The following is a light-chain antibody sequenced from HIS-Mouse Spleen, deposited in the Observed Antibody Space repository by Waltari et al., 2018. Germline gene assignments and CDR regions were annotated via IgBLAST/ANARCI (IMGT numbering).Light chain of an antibody. J-gene: IGLJ2*01. CDR2: EDR. Sequence: SYALTQPPSASVSPGQTATITCSGDALPTKYPHWYQQKSGQAPVLVIYEDRKRPSGIPERFSGSSSGTMATLTISGAQVEDEADYYCYSTDSSGNHRVFGGGTKLTVL. CDR1: ALPTKY. CDR3: YSTDSSGNHRV. V-gene: IGLV3-10*01.